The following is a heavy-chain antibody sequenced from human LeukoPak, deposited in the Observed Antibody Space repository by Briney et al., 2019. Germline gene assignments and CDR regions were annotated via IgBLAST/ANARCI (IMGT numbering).Heavy chain of an antibody. V-gene: IGHV3-30*02. CDR2: IRYDGSNK. CDR3: AKVPRPSHANRAILDY. J-gene: IGHJ4*02. D-gene: IGHD2-8*01. Sequence: GGSLRLSCAASGFILSSYGMHWVRQAPGKGLEWVAFIRYDGSNKYYADSVKGRFTISRDTSKNTLYLQMNSLRAEDTAVYYCAKVPRPSHANRAILDYWRQGPLVPVPS. CDR1: GFILSSYG.